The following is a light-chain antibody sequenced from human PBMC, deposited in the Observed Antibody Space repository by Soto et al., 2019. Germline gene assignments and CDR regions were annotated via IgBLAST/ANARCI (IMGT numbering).Light chain of an antibody. CDR2: GAS. V-gene: IGKV1D-13*01. CDR1: QDISTA. J-gene: IGKJ5*01. Sequence: AIQLTQSPSSLSASVGDRVTITCRASQDISTALAWYQQKPGKPPKVLIYGASTLENGVPSRFIGSGSGTDFDLTISSLLPEDFATYYCHQFNNPITFGQGTRLEI. CDR3: HQFNNPIT.